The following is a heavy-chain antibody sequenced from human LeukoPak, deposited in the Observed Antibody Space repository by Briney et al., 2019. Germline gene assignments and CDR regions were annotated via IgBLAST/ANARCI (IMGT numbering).Heavy chain of an antibody. J-gene: IGHJ5*02. V-gene: IGHV1-69*06. CDR3: AVYYYGSGTPPFDP. D-gene: IGHD3-10*01. CDR1: GGTFSSYA. Sequence: SVKVSCKASGGTFSSYAISWVRQAPGQGLEWMGGIIPIFGTANYAQKFQGRVTVTADKSTSTAYMELSSLRSEDTAVYYCAVYYYGSGTPPFDPWGRGTLVTVSS. CDR2: IIPIFGTA.